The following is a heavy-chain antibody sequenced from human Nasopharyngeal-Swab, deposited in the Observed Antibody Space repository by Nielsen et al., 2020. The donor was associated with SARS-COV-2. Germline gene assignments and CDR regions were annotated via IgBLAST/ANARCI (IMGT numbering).Heavy chain of an antibody. CDR2: ISSSSSYI. CDR1: GFTFSSYS. CDR3: ARGLKGIAAADTSGY. D-gene: IGHD6-13*01. V-gene: IGHV3-21*01. Sequence: GESLKISCAASGFTFSSYSMNWVRQAPGKGLEWVSSISSSSSYIYYADSVKGRFTISRDNARNSLYLQMNSLRDEDTAVYFCARGLKGIAAADTSGYWGQGTLVTVSS. J-gene: IGHJ4*02.